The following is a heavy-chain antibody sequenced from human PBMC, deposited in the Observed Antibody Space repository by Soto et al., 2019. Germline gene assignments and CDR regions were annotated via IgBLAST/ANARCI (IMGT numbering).Heavy chain of an antibody. CDR3: AKRSVFDY. V-gene: IGHV3-23*01. CDR1: GLTFSSYA. J-gene: IGHJ4*02. Sequence: EVQLLESGGGLVQPGGSLRLSCVASGLTFSSYAMNWVRQAPGKGLEWGSGISGSGGNIQYAASGKGRFIISRDTSKKTMNLQMNSMRAEDTAVYYCAKRSVFDYWGQGTLVRVSS. CDR2: ISGSGGNI.